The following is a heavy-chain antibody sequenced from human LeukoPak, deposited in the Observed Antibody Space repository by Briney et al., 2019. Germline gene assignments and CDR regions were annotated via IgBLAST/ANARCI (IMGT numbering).Heavy chain of an antibody. CDR1: GGSFSSYY. J-gene: IGHJ4*02. Sequence: PSETLSLTCTDSGGSFSSYYWSWIRQPAGKGLEWIGRIYTSGSTNYNPSLKSRVTMSVDTSKNQFSLKLSSVTAADTAVYYCASWSSSWGLFDYWGQGTLVTVSS. CDR3: ASWSSSWGLFDY. V-gene: IGHV4-4*07. D-gene: IGHD6-13*01. CDR2: IYTSGST.